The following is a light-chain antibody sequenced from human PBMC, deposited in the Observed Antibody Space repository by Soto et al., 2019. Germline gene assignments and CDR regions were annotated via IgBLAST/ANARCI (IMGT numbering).Light chain of an antibody. CDR1: QSIMSY. J-gene: IGKJ5*01. V-gene: IGKV1-33*01. Sequence: DIQMTQSQSSLSASVGDRVTITCRASQSIMSYLDWYEQKPGEAPNLLIYAASNLESGVPSRFSGSGSETEFTLTIISLQPEDIATYYCQHYDNPPSTFRQGALVE. CDR2: AAS. CDR3: QHYDNPPST.